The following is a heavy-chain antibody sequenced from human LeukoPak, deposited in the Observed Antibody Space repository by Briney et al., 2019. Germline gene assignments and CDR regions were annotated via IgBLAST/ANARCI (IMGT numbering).Heavy chain of an antibody. CDR1: GFTFSSYG. V-gene: IGHV3-33*01. Sequence: GRSLRLSCAASGFTFSSYGMHWVRQAPGKGLEWVAVIWYDGSNKYYADSVKGRFTISRDNSKNTLYLQMNSLRAEDTAVYYCARDQATQLWTEGAFDIWGQGTMVTVSS. D-gene: IGHD5-18*01. CDR2: IWYDGSNK. CDR3: ARDQATQLWTEGAFDI. J-gene: IGHJ3*02.